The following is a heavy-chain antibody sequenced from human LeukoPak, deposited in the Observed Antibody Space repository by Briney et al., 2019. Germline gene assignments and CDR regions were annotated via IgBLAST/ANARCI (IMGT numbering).Heavy chain of an antibody. J-gene: IGHJ6*03. Sequence: GGSLRLSCAASGFTFSSYAMSWVRQAPGKGLEWVSAISGSGGSTYYADSVKGRFTIFRDNSKNTLYLQMNSLRAEDTAVYYCAKVRYSYYYYYYMDVWGKGTTVTVSS. D-gene: IGHD3-9*01. V-gene: IGHV3-23*01. CDR2: ISGSGGST. CDR3: AKVRYSYYYYYYMDV. CDR1: GFTFSSYA.